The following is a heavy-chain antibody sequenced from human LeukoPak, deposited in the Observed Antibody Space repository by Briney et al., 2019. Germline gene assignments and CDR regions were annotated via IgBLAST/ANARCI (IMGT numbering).Heavy chain of an antibody. CDR1: GYTFTDYY. V-gene: IGHV1-2*04. CDR3: ARALRDSSGYYPYFFYGMDV. D-gene: IGHD3-22*01. Sequence: ASVKVSCKASGYTFTDYYMHWVRQAPGQGLEWMGWINPNSGGTNYAQKFQGWVTMTRDTSISTSYMELSRLRSDDTAVYYCARALRDSSGYYPYFFYGMDVWGQGTTVTVSS. CDR2: INPNSGGT. J-gene: IGHJ6*02.